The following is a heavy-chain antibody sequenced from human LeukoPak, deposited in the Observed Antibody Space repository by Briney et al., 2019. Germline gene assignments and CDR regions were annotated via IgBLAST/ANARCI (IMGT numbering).Heavy chain of an antibody. CDR1: GGSISSYY. J-gene: IGHJ5*02. Sequence: PSETLSLTCTVSGGSISSYYWSWIRRPPGKGLEWIGYIYYSGSTNYNPSLKSRVTISVDTSKNQFSLKLSSVTAADTAVYYCARDPAAGSYNWFDPWGQGTLVTVSS. D-gene: IGHD6-13*01. V-gene: IGHV4-59*12. CDR3: ARDPAAGSYNWFDP. CDR2: IYYSGST.